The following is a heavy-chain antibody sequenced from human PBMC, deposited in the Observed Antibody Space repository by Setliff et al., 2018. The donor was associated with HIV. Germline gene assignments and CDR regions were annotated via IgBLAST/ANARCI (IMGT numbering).Heavy chain of an antibody. D-gene: IGHD3-3*01. V-gene: IGHV4-39*01. CDR1: GGSFTSRSYD. CDR2: IFYSGIT. J-gene: IGHJ3*02. Sequence: PSETLSLTCTVSGGSFTSRSYDWGWIRQPPGKGLEWIGSIFYSGITYYNPSLKSRVTISVDTFKNQFSLNLTSVTAADTAVYYCARSKTFYDFWGGYYTRGAFKIWGRGTMVTVSS. CDR3: ARSKTFYDFWGGYYTRGAFKI.